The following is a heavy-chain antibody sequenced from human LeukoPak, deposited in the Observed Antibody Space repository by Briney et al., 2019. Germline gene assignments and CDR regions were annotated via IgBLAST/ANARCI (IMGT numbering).Heavy chain of an antibody. CDR3: AREFSGSDGFFDC. Sequence: PGGSLRLSCAASGSTVTSNYMSWVRQAPGKGLEWVSVIYSGGVTYYADSVKGRFTISRDNRKNTLFLQMNSLRAEDTAVYYCAREFSGSDGFFDCWGQGTLVTVSS. CDR2: IYSGGVT. V-gene: IGHV3-66*02. D-gene: IGHD6-19*01. CDR1: GSTVTSNY. J-gene: IGHJ4*02.